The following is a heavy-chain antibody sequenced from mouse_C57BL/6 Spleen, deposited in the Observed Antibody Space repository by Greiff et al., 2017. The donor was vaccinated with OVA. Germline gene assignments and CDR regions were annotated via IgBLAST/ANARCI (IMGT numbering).Heavy chain of an antibody. CDR3: TRGGYGTPFAY. Sequence: QVQLKQSGAELVRPGASVTLSCKASGYTFTDYEMHWVKQTPVHGLEWIGAIDPETGGTAYNQKFKGKAILTADKSSSTAYMELRSLTSEDSAVYYCTRGGYGTPFAYWGQGTLVTVSA. V-gene: IGHV1-15*01. D-gene: IGHD2-10*02. CDR1: GYTFTDYE. J-gene: IGHJ3*01. CDR2: IDPETGGT.